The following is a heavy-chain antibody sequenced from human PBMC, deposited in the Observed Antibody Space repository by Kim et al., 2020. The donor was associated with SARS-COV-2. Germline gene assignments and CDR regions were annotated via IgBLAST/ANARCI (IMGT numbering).Heavy chain of an antibody. CDR3: VKDGAVWEWLVLGNWFDP. CDR2: ISSNGGST. Sequence: GGSLRLSCSASGFTFSSYAMHWVRQAPGKGLEYVSAISSNGGSTYYADSVKGRFTISRDNSKNTLYLQMSSLRAEDTAVYYCVKDGAVWEWLVLGNWFDPWGQGTLVTVSS. D-gene: IGHD6-19*01. CDR1: GFTFSSYA. J-gene: IGHJ5*02. V-gene: IGHV3-64D*09.